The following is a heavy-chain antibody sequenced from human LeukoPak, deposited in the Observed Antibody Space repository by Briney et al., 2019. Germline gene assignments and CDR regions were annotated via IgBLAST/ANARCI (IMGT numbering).Heavy chain of an antibody. CDR2: IYTSGST. J-gene: IGHJ4*02. CDR3: ARHGLSGWGAHFDY. CDR1: GGSISHYS. V-gene: IGHV4-4*09. Sequence: SETLSLTCTVSGGSISHYSWSWIRQPPGKGLEWIGYIYTSGSTNYNPCLKSRVTISVDTSKTQVSLRLSSVTAADTAVYYCARHGLSGWGAHFDYWGQGTLVTVSS. D-gene: IGHD6-19*01.